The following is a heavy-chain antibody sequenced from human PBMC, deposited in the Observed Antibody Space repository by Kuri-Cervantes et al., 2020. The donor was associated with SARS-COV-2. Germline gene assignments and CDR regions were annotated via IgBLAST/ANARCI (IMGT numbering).Heavy chain of an antibody. CDR1: GGTFSSYA. CDR3: AKDPWAVVVSGAFDT. V-gene: IGHV1-69*13. Sequence: SVKVSCKASGGTFSSYAVTWVRQAPGQGLEWMGGIIPIFGTANYAQKFQGRVTITADESTSTAYMELSSLRSEDTAVYYCAKDPWAVVVSGAFDTWGQGTRVT. CDR2: IIPIFGTA. D-gene: IGHD3-22*01. J-gene: IGHJ3*02.